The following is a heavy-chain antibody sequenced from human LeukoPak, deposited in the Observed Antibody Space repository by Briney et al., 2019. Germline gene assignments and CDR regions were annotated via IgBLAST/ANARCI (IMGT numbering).Heavy chain of an antibody. Sequence: GGSLRLSCVASGFTFSTYTMHWVRQAPGKTLGYVSSISNNGDSTYYAKSVKGRFTIFRDNSKNTLYFQMGSLRVEDMAVYYCARERPGSYSRPFDYWGQGTLVTVSS. CDR1: GFTFSTYT. V-gene: IGHV3-64*01. J-gene: IGHJ4*02. CDR2: ISNNGDST. D-gene: IGHD3-10*01. CDR3: ARERPGSYSRPFDY.